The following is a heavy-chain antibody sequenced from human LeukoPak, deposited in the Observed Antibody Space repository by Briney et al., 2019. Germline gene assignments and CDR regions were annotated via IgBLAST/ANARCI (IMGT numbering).Heavy chain of an antibody. J-gene: IGHJ4*02. CDR3: ASRGGGSGHPYYFDY. CDR2: IDHNGNT. D-gene: IGHD3-16*01. CDR1: GASISRSTW. V-gene: IGHV4-4*02. Sequence: SESLSLTCGVSGASISRSTWWSWVRQPPEKGLEWIGEIDHNGNTNYSPSLKSRVTISVDKSNNQFSLKLNYVTAADTAVYYCASRGGGSGHPYYFDYWGQGTLVTVSS.